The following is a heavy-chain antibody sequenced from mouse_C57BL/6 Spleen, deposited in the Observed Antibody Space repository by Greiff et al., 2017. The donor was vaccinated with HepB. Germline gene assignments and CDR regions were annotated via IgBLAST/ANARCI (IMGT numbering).Heavy chain of an antibody. J-gene: IGHJ2*01. CDR2: IYPRSGNT. CDR1: GYTFTSYG. CDR3: ARVYLYYDYDGGY. D-gene: IGHD2-4*01. Sequence: VQLQESGAELARPGASVKLSCKASGYTFTSYGISWVKQRTGQGLEWIGEIYPRSGNTYYNEKLKGKATLTADKSSSTAYMELRSLTSEDSAVYFCARVYLYYDYDGGYWGQGTTLTVSS. V-gene: IGHV1-81*01.